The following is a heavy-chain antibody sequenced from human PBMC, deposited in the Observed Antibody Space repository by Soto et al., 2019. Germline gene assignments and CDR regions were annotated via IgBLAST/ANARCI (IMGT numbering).Heavy chain of an antibody. V-gene: IGHV4-4*02. Sequence: SETLSLTCAVSGCSISSGNWCSWVRRSPRKGLEWIGEISHSGNTNHNPSLKSRVTISIDKSKNQFSLKLTSVTAADTAVYYYASHRGNPYGPXDYWAQGTLVTVSS. CDR3: ASHRGNPYGPXDY. D-gene: IGHD5-18*01. CDR2: ISHSGNT. CDR1: GCSISSGNW. J-gene: IGHJ4*02.